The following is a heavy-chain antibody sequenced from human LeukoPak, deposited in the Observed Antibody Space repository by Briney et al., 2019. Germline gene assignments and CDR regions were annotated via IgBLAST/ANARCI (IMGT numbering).Heavy chain of an antibody. J-gene: IGHJ4*02. CDR3: ATSGPYYYDSSGYLFY. Sequence: ASVKVSCKVSGYTLTELSMHWVRQAPGKGLEWMGGFDPEDGETIYAQKFQGRVTMTEDTSTDTAYMELSSLRSEDTAVYYCATSGPYYYDSSGYLFYWGQGTLVTVSS. D-gene: IGHD3-22*01. CDR1: GYTLTELS. V-gene: IGHV1-24*01. CDR2: FDPEDGET.